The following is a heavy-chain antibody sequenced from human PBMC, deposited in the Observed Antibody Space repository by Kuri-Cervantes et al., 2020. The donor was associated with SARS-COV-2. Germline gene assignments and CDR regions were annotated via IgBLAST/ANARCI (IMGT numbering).Heavy chain of an antibody. V-gene: IGHV4-39*01. J-gene: IGHJ4*02. D-gene: IGHD6-13*01. Sequence: GSLRLSCTVSRGSISSSSYYWGWIRQPPGKGLEWIGSIYYSGSTYYNPSLKSRVTISVDTSKNQFSLKLSSVTAADTAVYYCARRNSPYSSSSYYFDYWGQGTLVTVSS. CDR1: RGSISSSSYY. CDR3: ARRNSPYSSSSYYFDY. CDR2: IYYSGST.